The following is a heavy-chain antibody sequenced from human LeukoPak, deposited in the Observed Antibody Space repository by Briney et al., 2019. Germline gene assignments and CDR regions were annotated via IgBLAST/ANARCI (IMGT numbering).Heavy chain of an antibody. CDR3: GRLYTGYSNDY. D-gene: IGHD5-12*01. CDR2: MYCDGSP. Sequence: SETLSLTCAVSGDSFRNYFWSWIRQPPGKELEWIGHMYCDGSPIYNPSLKSRIAMSIDTSKEQFSLNLTFVTAADTAVYYCGRLYTGYSNDYWGQGTLVIVSS. V-gene: IGHV4-59*01. CDR1: GDSFRNYF. J-gene: IGHJ4*02.